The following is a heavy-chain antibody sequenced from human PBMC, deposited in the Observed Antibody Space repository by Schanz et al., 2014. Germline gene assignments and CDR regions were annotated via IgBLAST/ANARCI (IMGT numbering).Heavy chain of an antibody. CDR3: VSQTGSPNY. J-gene: IGHJ4*02. D-gene: IGHD6-13*01. Sequence: EVQLLESGGGLVQPGGSLRLSCAASGFTFSTYAMAWVRQAPGKGLEWVSGISGSGASTYYADSVKGRFTISRDNAKRSLFLQMNSLRVEDTAVYFCVSQTGSPNYWGQGTLVTVSS. CDR1: GFTFSTYA. CDR2: ISGSGAST. V-gene: IGHV3-23*01.